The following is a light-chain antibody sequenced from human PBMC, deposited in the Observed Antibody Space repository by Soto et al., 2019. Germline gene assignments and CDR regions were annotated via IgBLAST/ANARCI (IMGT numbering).Light chain of an antibody. CDR3: SSYGSTSTRYV. J-gene: IGLJ1*01. CDR1: SSDVGGYNY. Sequence: QSALTQPASVSGSPGQSITISCTGTSSDVGGYNYVSWYQQHPGKAPKLMIYEVSNRPSGVSNLFSGSKSGNTASLTISGLQAEDEGDYFCSSYGSTSTRYVFGTGTKVTVL. V-gene: IGLV2-14*01. CDR2: EVS.